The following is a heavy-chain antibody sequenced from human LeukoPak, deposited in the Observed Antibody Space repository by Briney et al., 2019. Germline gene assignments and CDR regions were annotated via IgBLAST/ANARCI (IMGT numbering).Heavy chain of an antibody. Sequence: SETPSLTCTVSGGSICTYYWSWIRQPPGKGLEWIGYIYHSGSTNYNPSLKSRVTISVDTSQNQFSLKLSSVTAADAAVYYCARDGYSGSDALWGQGTLVTVSS. J-gene: IGHJ4*02. V-gene: IGHV4-59*01. D-gene: IGHD5-12*01. CDR2: IYHSGST. CDR1: GGSICTYY. CDR3: ARDGYSGSDAL.